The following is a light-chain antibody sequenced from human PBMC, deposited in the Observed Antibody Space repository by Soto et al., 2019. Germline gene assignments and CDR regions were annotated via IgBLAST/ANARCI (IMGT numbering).Light chain of an antibody. CDR1: QTISNY. Sequence: DIQVTQSPSSLSASVGDRVTITCRASQTISNYLNWYQQKPGKAPKLLIYAASSLQSGVPSRFSGSGSGTAFTLTISSLQPEDFATYYCQQTYRKFGRGTKVEIK. V-gene: IGKV1-39*01. CDR3: QQTYRK. J-gene: IGKJ1*01. CDR2: AAS.